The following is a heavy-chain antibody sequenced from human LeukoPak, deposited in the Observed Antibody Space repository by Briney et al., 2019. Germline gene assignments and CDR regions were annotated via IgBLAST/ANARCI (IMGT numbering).Heavy chain of an antibody. D-gene: IGHD6-19*01. CDR2: ISSRGDST. J-gene: IGHJ4*02. V-gene: IGHV3-23*01. CDR1: GFIFSNYA. Sequence: GGSLILSCAASGFIFSNYAMSWVRQVRGRGLEWVSTISSRGDSTYVADSVKGRFTISRDNSKNSLYLQMNTVRAEDTAVYYCVKGPRPDITVAHTVENWGQGTLVTVSS. CDR3: VKGPRPDITVAHTVEN.